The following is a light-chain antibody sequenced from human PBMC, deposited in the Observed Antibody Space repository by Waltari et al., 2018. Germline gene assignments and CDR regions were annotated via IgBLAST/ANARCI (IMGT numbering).Light chain of an antibody. CDR2: LGS. Sequence: DIVMTQSPLSLPVTPGEPASISCKSSRSLLHSSGYNYVDWYLQKPGQSPQLLISLGSNRASGVPDRFSGSGSGTDFTLKISRVEAEDVGVYYCMQALQSPLTF. CDR1: RSLLHSSGYNY. CDR3: MQALQSPLT. V-gene: IGKV2-28*01. J-gene: IGKJ4*01.